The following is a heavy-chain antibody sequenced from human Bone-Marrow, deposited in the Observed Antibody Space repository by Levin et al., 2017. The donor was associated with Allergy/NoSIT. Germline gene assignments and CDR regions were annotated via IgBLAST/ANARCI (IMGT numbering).Heavy chain of an antibody. V-gene: IGHV2-5*01. CDR2: IYWNDDN. Sequence: SGPTLVKPTQTLTLTCTFSGFSLSTSGVGVGWIRQPPGKALEWLALIYWNDDNRYSPSLKSRLTITKDTSKNQVVLTMTNMDPVDTATYDCAHRPQSGSYFRSFDYWGQGTLVTVSS. CDR1: GFSLSTSGVG. D-gene: IGHD1-26*01. CDR3: AHRPQSGSYFRSFDY. J-gene: IGHJ4*02.